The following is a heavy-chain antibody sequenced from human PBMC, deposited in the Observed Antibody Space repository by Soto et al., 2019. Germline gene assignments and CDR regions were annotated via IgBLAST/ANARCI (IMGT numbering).Heavy chain of an antibody. CDR3: ARDRGYGGNSNFDY. Sequence: SETLSLTCXVXGGSISSGGYSWTWTPQAPGNGLEWIGYIYHSGSTYNNPSPKSRVTISLDTSKNQFSLKLSSVTAADTAVYYCARDRGYGGNSNFDYWGQGTLVTVSS. V-gene: IGHV4-30-2*01. CDR1: GGSISSGGYS. CDR2: IYHSGST. J-gene: IGHJ4*02. D-gene: IGHD5-12*01.